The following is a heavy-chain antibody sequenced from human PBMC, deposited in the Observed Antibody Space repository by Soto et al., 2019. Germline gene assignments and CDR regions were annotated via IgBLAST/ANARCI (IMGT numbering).Heavy chain of an antibody. CDR3: ARVFGRGWSGGWLDP. V-gene: IGHV4-59*01. D-gene: IGHD6-19*01. J-gene: IGHJ5*02. CDR2: IYYSGST. CDR1: GGSISSYY. Sequence: SETLSLTCTVSGGSISSYYWSWIRQPPGKGLEWIGYIYYSGSTNYNPSPKSRVTISVDTSKNQFSLKLSSVTAADTAVYYCARVFGRGWSGGWLDPWGQGTLVTVSS.